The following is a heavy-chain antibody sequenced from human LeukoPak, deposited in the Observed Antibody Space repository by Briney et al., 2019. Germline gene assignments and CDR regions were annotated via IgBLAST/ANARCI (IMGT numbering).Heavy chain of an antibody. D-gene: IGHD4-17*01. V-gene: IGHV3-23*01. Sequence: GGSLRLSCAASGFTFNSYAMSWVRQAPWERLQWVSGISDSGGNTYYADSVRGRFTISRDNSKNTLYLQMNSLRAEDTAVYYCAKDSPRMTTVTIDYWGQGTLVTVSS. CDR3: AKDSPRMTTVTIDY. CDR2: ISDSGGNT. CDR1: GFTFNSYA. J-gene: IGHJ4*02.